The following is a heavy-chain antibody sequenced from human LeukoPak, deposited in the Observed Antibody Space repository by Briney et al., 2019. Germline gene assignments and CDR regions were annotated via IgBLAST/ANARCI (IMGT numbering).Heavy chain of an antibody. CDR2: ISYDGSNK. V-gene: IGHV3-30*18. CDR1: GFTFSSYA. D-gene: IGHD6-6*01. Sequence: PGGSLRLSCAASGFTFSSYAMSWVRQAPGKGLEWVAVISYDGSNKYYADSVKGRFTISRDNSKNTLYLQMNSLRGEDTAVYYCAKDDRRAIEYSSSCFDYWGQGTLVTVSS. J-gene: IGHJ4*02. CDR3: AKDDRRAIEYSSSCFDY.